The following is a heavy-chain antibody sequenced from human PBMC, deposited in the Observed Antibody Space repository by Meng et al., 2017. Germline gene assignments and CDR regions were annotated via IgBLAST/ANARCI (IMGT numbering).Heavy chain of an antibody. J-gene: IGHJ4*02. Sequence: ASVKVSCKASGYTFTSYGISWVRQAPGQGLEWMGWISAYNGNTNYAQKLQGRVTMTTDTSTSTAYMELRSLRSDDTAVYYCAGGAALRSSSSNFDYWGQGTLVTVSS. CDR2: ISAYNGNT. V-gene: IGHV1-18*01. D-gene: IGHD6-13*01. CDR3: AGGAALRSSSSNFDY. CDR1: GYTFTSYG.